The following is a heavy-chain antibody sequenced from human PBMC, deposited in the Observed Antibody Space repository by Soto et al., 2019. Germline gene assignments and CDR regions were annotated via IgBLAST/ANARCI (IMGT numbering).Heavy chain of an antibody. Sequence: GGSLRLSCAASGFTVSSNYMGWVRQAPGRALEWVSVIYGGGSTYYADSVKGRVEISRDNSKNTLYLQVNTLRAEDTAVYFCARGDPSGYTYAFDIWGQGTMVTVSS. CDR3: ARGDPSGYTYAFDI. V-gene: IGHV3-66*01. J-gene: IGHJ3*02. D-gene: IGHD5-18*01. CDR2: IYGGGST. CDR1: GFTVSSNY.